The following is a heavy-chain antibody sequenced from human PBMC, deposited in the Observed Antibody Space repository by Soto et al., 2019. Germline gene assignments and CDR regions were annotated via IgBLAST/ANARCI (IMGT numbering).Heavy chain of an antibody. V-gene: IGHV5-51*01. D-gene: IGHD6-19*01. CDR2: IYPGDSDT. CDR1: GYTFTSYW. Sequence: GESLKISGKGSGYTFTSYWIAWVRQMPGKGLEWMGIIYPGDSDTRYSPSFQGQVSISADKSISTAYLQWSSLKASDTAMYYCARQDGSALYYFDYWGQGTLVTVS. J-gene: IGHJ4*02. CDR3: ARQDGSALYYFDY.